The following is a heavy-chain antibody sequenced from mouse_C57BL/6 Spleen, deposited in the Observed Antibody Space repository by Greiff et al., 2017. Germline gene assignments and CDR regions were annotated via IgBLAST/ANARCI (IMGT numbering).Heavy chain of an antibody. CDR3: ARRLDVPYFDY. Sequence: QVHVKQPGAELVMPGASVKLSCKASGYTFTSYWMHWVKQRPGQGLEWIGEIDPSDSYTNYNQKFKGKSTLTVDKSSSTAYMQLSSLTSEDSAVYYCARRLDVPYFDYWGQGTTLTVSS. V-gene: IGHV1-69*01. CDR2: IDPSDSYT. J-gene: IGHJ2*01. CDR1: GYTFTSYW. D-gene: IGHD6-1*01.